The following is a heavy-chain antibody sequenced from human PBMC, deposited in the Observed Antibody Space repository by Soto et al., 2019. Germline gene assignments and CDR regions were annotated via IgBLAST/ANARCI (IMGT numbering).Heavy chain of an antibody. CDR1: GGTFSSYA. CDR2: IIPIFGTA. J-gene: IGHJ5*02. Sequence: GASGKVSCKASGGTFSSYAISWVRQAPGQGLEWMGGIIPIFGTANYAQKFQGRVTITADESTSTAYMELSSLRSEDTAVYYCARLATYYYGSGSYVAGWFDPWGQGTLVTVSS. CDR3: ARLATYYYGSGSYVAGWFDP. V-gene: IGHV1-69*13. D-gene: IGHD3-10*01.